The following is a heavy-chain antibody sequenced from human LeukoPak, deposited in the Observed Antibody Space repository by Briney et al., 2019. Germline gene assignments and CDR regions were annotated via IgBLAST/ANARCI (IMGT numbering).Heavy chain of an antibody. V-gene: IGHV1-2*06. J-gene: IGHJ4*02. CDR2: INPNRGGT. CDR3: ARVSGGYYYDSSGYFTYYFDY. Sequence: EASVKVSCKASGYTFTGYYMHWVRQAPGQGLEWMGRINPNRGGTNYAQKFQGRVTMTRDTSISTAYMELSRLRSDDTAVYFCARVSGGYYYDSSGYFTYYFDYWGQGTLVTVSS. CDR1: GYTFTGYY. D-gene: IGHD3-22*01.